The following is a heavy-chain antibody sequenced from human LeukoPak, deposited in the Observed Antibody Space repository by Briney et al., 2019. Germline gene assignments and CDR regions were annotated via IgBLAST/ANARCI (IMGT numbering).Heavy chain of an antibody. CDR3: GRGRSGYCTNGVCYPTYYYYYGMDV. D-gene: IGHD2-8*01. Sequence: SVKVSCKASGGTFSSYAISWVRQAPGQGLEWMGGIIPIFGTANYAQKFQGRVTITADESTSTAYMELSSLRSEDTAVYYCGRGRSGYCTNGVCYPTYYYYYGMDVWGQGTTVTVSS. CDR1: GGTFSSYA. V-gene: IGHV1-69*13. CDR2: IIPIFGTA. J-gene: IGHJ6*02.